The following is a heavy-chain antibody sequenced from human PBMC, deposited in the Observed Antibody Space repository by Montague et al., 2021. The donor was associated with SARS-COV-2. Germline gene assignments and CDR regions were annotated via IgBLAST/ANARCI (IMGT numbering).Heavy chain of an antibody. Sequence: ETLSLTCSVSGDSISPNHWAWIRQPPGKGLEWIGYVSHSGAASYDSSLKSRVTISIETSKNQFSLRLTSVTAADTAIYYCAKHGSGSSGWYWFDSWGQGTLVAVSS. CDR2: VSHSGAA. J-gene: IGHJ5*01. D-gene: IGHD6-19*01. CDR3: AKHGSGSSGWYWFDS. CDR1: GDSISPNH. V-gene: IGHV4-59*08.